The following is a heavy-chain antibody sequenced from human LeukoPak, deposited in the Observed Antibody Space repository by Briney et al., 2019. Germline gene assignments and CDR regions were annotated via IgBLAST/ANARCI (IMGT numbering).Heavy chain of an antibody. V-gene: IGHV1-2*02. D-gene: IGHD2-2*01. CDR2: INPNSGGT. Sequence: GASVKVSCKASGYTFTGYYMHWVRQAPGQGLEWMGWINPNSGGTNYAQKFQGRVTMTRDTSISTAHMELSRLRSDDTAVYYCARVCSSTSCYDDYWGQGTLVTVSS. CDR3: ARVCSSTSCYDDY. J-gene: IGHJ4*02. CDR1: GYTFTGYY.